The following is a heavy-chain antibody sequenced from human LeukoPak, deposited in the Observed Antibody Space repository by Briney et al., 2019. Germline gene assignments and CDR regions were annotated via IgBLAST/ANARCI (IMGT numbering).Heavy chain of an antibody. J-gene: IGHJ5*02. CDR1: GFTFSSYA. Sequence: GGSLRLSCAASGFTFSSYAMHWVRQAPGKGLEWVSVISYDGSNKYYADSVTGRLTISRDNSKNPLYLQMNSLRAEDTAVYYCASAEVRGVLNWFDPWGQGTLVTVSS. CDR2: ISYDGSNK. D-gene: IGHD3-10*01. V-gene: IGHV3-30*04. CDR3: ASAEVRGVLNWFDP.